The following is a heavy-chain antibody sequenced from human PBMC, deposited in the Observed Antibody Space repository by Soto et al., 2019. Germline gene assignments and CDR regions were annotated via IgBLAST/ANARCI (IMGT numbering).Heavy chain of an antibody. Sequence: GESLKISCQCSGYTFSNFWIGWVRQLPGKGLEWMGIIYPGEHETRYSPSFHGKVTLSVDKSINTAYLQWNSLEASDSAFYFCARSPRSSPYFDYWGQGALVTVSS. J-gene: IGHJ4*02. CDR3: ARSPRSSPYFDY. CDR1: GYTFSNFW. D-gene: IGHD6-13*01. V-gene: IGHV5-51*01. CDR2: IYPGEHET.